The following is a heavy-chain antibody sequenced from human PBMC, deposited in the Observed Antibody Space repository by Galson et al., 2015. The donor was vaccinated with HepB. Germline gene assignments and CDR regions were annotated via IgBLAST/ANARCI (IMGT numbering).Heavy chain of an antibody. Sequence: SLRLSCAASGFTFSSYGMHWVRQAPGKGLKWVAVISYDGSNKYYADSVKGRFTISRDNSKNTLYLQMNSLRAEDTAVYYCGSDYYDSSGYDYFDYWGQGTLVTVSS. CDR1: GFTFSSYG. D-gene: IGHD3-22*01. CDR3: GSDYYDSSGYDYFDY. CDR2: ISYDGSNK. V-gene: IGHV3-30*03. J-gene: IGHJ4*02.